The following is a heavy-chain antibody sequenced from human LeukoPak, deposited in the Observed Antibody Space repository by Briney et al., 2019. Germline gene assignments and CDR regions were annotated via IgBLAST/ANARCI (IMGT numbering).Heavy chain of an antibody. CDR3: VKLDWGYYYDT. J-gene: IGHJ5*02. V-gene: IGHV3-64D*09. CDR2: ISTNGGST. D-gene: IGHD3-22*01. Sequence: AGGSLRLSCSASGFAFSSYAMHWVRQAPGKGLEYVSAISTNGGSTYYADSVKGRFTISRDNSKNTLYLQMSSLRAEDTALHYCVKLDWGYYYDTWGQGTLVTVSS. CDR1: GFAFSSYA.